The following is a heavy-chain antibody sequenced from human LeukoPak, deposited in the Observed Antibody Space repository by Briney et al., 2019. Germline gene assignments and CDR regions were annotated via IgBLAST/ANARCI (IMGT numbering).Heavy chain of an antibody. V-gene: IGHV3-9*01. CDR2: ISWNSGSI. D-gene: IGHD6-19*01. CDR3: AKDWQRYSSGWYYYYFDY. J-gene: IGHJ4*02. CDR1: GFTFDDYA. Sequence: QPGGSLRLSCAASGFTFDDYAMHWVRQAPGKGLEWASGISWNSGSIGYADSVKGRFTISRDNAKNSLYLQMNSLRAEDTALYYCAKDWQRYSSGWYYYYFDYWGQGTLVTVSS.